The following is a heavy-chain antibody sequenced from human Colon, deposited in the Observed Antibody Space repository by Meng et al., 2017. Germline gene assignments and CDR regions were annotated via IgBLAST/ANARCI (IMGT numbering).Heavy chain of an antibody. D-gene: IGHD6-13*01. V-gene: IGHV3-33*01. CDR2: TWYDGSKN. J-gene: IGHJ3*02. CDR3: ASAVIAAAGRWYRRDAFDI. CDR1: AFTFSSYG. Sequence: GGSLRPSCAPSAFTFSSYGMHWVRQAQGKGLEWVAVTWYDGSKNYYADSVKGRFTISRDNSKNTLYLQMNSLRAEDTAVYYCASAVIAAAGRWYRRDAFDIWGQGTMVTVSS.